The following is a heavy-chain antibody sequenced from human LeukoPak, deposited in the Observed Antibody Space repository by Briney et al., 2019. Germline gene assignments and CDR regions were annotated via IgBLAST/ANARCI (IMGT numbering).Heavy chain of an antibody. J-gene: IGHJ4*02. CDR3: ARSKVAGTSDY. V-gene: IGHV3-21*01. Sequence: GGSLRLSCAASGFTFSSYNMNWVRQAPGKGLAWVSTISTSSSYIYYADSVKGRFTISRDNGKNSLYLQMSSLRAEDTAVYYCARSKVAGTSDYWGQGTLVAVSS. CDR1: GFTFSSYN. CDR2: ISTSSSYI. D-gene: IGHD6-19*01.